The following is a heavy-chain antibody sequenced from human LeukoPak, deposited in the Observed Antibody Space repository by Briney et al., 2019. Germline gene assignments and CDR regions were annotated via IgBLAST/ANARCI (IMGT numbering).Heavy chain of an antibody. CDR1: GGSISSGDYY. V-gene: IGHV4-30-4*08. Sequence: PSETLSLTCTVSGGSISSGDYYWSWIRQPPGKGLEWIGFIYHSGSTYYNPSLKSRVTISVDRSKNQFSLKLTSVTAADTAVYYCARGDGGSYYPWYFDLWGRGTLVTVSS. CDR2: IYHSGST. D-gene: IGHD1-26*01. CDR3: ARGDGGSYYPWYFDL. J-gene: IGHJ2*01.